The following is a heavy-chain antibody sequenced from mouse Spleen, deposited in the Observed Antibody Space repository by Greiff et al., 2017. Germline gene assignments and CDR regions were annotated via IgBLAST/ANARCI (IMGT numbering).Heavy chain of an antibody. CDR2: ISSGGGNT. D-gene: IGHD1-2*01. CDR1: GFTFSSYT. J-gene: IGHJ3*01. Sequence: EVKVVESGGGLVKPGGSLKLSCAASGFTFSSYTMSWVRQTPAKRLEWVATISSGGGNTYYPDSVKGRFTISRDNAKNTLYLEMSSLRSEDTAMYYCARDQGTTAPFAYWGQGTLVTVSA. CDR3: ARDQGTTAPFAY. V-gene: IGHV5-9*04.